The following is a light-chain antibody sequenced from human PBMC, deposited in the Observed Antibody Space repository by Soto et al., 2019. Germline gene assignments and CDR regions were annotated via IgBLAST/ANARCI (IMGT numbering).Light chain of an antibody. CDR2: TAF. CDR1: QSVDSY. V-gene: IGKV3-20*01. CDR3: QQYGASPFT. Sequence: EIVLTQSPASLSLSPGERATLSCRASQSVDSYLVWYQQKPGQAPRLLINTAFTRATGIPDRFSGSGSGTDFTLTISRLEPEDFAVYYCQQYGASPFTFGGGTKVDIK. J-gene: IGKJ4*01.